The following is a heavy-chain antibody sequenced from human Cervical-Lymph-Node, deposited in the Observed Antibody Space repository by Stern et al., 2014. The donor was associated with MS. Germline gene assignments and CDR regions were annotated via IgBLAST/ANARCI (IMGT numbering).Heavy chain of an antibody. CDR3: ARDAGVVVTAIPTDAFDI. D-gene: IGHD2-21*02. CDR1: GGSISSGSYY. CDR2: IYTSGST. V-gene: IGHV4-61*02. Sequence: QVQLQESGPGLVKPSQTLSLTCTVSGGSISSGSYYWSWIRQPAGKGLEWIGRIYTSGSTNYNPSLKSRVTISVDTPKTHFSLKLSSVTAADTAVYYCARDAGVVVTAIPTDAFDIWGQGTMVTVSS. J-gene: IGHJ3*02.